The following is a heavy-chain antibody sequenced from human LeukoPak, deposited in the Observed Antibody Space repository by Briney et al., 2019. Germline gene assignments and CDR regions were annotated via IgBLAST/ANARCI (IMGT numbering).Heavy chain of an antibody. CDR2: INAGNGNT. D-gene: IGHD6-13*01. Sequence: ASVKVSCKAPGYTFTSYAMHWVRQAPGQRLEWMGWINAGNGNTKYSQKLQGRVTITRDTSATTAYMELSSLRSEDTAVYYCARDHSSSWYFDYWGQGTLVTVSS. J-gene: IGHJ4*02. V-gene: IGHV1-3*01. CDR3: ARDHSSSWYFDY. CDR1: GYTFTSYA.